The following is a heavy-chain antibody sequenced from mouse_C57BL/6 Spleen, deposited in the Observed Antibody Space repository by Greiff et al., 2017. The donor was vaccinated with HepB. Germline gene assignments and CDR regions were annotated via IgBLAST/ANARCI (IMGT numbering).Heavy chain of an antibody. CDR3: TRSSYTWFAY. CDR2: IDPEDGDT. Sequence: VQLQQSGAELVRPGASVKLSCTASGFNIKAYYMPWVKQRPEQGLEWIGRIDPEDGDTEYAPKFQGKATMTADTSSNTAYLQLSSLTSEDTAVYYCTRSSYTWFAYWGQGTLVTVSA. D-gene: IGHD1-1*01. CDR1: GFNIKAYY. J-gene: IGHJ3*01. V-gene: IGHV14-1*01.